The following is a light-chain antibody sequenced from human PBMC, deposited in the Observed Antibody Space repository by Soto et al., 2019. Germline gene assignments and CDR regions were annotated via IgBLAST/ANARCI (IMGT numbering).Light chain of an antibody. Sequence: QSALTQPASVSGSPGQSITISCTGTSSDIGSYNLVSWYQQHPGKAPKLMIYEGSERPSGISSRFSGSKSANTASLTISGLQAEDEADYYCSSYTSSSTLFGTGTKLTVL. CDR3: SSYTSSSTL. V-gene: IGLV2-14*02. CDR2: EGS. CDR1: SSDIGSYNL. J-gene: IGLJ1*01.